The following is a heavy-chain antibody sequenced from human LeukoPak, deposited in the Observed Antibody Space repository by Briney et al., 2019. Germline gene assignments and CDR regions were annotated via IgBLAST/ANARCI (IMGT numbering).Heavy chain of an antibody. CDR1: GYTFTSYG. V-gene: IGHV1-18*01. CDR2: ISAYNGNT. CDR3: ARDGRRYCSSTSCAPDP. J-gene: IGHJ5*02. Sequence: GASVKVSCKASGYTFTSYGISWVRQAPGQGLEWMGWISAYNGNTNYAQKLQGRVTMTTDTSTSTAYMELRSLRSDDTAVYYCARDGRRYCSSTSCAPDPWGQGTLVTVSS. D-gene: IGHD2-2*01.